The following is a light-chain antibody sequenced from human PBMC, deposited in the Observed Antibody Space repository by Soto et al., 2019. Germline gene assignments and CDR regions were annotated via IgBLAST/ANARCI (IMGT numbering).Light chain of an antibody. Sequence: IGMTQSPATLSVSPGERATLSCRASLTVSSNLAWYQQKPGQAPRLLIYDASTRSTGIPARFSGSGSGTAFTITISSLQSADFSVYYCQQYNSWHPLTFGGGTKVEIK. J-gene: IGKJ4*01. V-gene: IGKV3-15*01. CDR3: QQYNSWHPLT. CDR1: LTVSSN. CDR2: DAS.